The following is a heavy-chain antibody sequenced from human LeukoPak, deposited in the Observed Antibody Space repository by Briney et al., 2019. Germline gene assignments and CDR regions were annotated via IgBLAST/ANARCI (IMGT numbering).Heavy chain of an antibody. D-gene: IGHD2-21*02. CDR1: EFTFTTYA. J-gene: IGHJ4*02. V-gene: IGHV3-23*01. CDR2: ISLVGGST. CDR3: AKDRAYCGGDCYPGSDFDY. Sequence: GGSLRLSCAASEFTFTTYAMSWVRQAPGKGLEWVSAISLVGGSTYYADSVKGRFTISRNTSKNTLYLQMNSLRAEDTAVYYCAKDRAYCGGDCYPGSDFDYWGQGTLVSVSS.